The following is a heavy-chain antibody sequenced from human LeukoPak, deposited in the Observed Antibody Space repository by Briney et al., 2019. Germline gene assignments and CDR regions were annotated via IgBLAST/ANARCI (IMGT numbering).Heavy chain of an antibody. D-gene: IGHD4-11*01. CDR1: GGTFSSYA. Sequence: SVKVSCKASGGTFSSYAISWVRQAPGQGLEWMGGIIPIFGTANYAQKFQGRATITTDESTSTAYMELSSLRSEDTAVYYCARGSTVTPRYYYYYMDVWGKGTTVTVSS. J-gene: IGHJ6*03. CDR2: IIPIFGTA. V-gene: IGHV1-69*05. CDR3: ARGSTVTPRYYYYYMDV.